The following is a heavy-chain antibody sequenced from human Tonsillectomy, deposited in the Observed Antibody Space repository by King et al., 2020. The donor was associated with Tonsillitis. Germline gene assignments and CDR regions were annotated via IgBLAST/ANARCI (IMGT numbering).Heavy chain of an antibody. V-gene: IGHV3-7*01. CDR3: ATEGGRSGSGY. CDR2: IKEDGSDK. J-gene: IGHJ4*02. CDR1: GFTFSRYW. D-gene: IGHD3-10*01. Sequence: VQLVGSGGGLVQPGGSLRLSCAVSGFTFSRYWMSWVRQAPGKGLEWVANIKEDGSDKHYVDSVKGRFTISRANAKNSLFLQMNSLRAEETAVYYCATEGGRSGSGYWGQGTLVTVSS.